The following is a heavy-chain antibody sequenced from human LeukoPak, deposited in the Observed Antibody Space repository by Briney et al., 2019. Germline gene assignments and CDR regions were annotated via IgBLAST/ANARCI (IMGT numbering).Heavy chain of an antibody. J-gene: IGHJ5*02. CDR3: ARDSGSIAAAGTVLDP. CDR2: ISYDGSNK. CDR1: GFTFSSYG. Sequence: GGSLRLSCAASGFTFSSYGMHWVRQAPGKGLEWVAVISYDGSNKYYADSVKGRFTISRGNSKNTLYLQMNSLRAEDTAVYYCARDSGSIAAAGTVLDPWGQGTLVTVSS. D-gene: IGHD6-13*01. V-gene: IGHV3-30*03.